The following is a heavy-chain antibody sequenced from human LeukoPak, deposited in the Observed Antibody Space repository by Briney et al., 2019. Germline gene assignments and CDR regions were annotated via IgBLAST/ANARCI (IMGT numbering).Heavy chain of an antibody. CDR1: GFTFNTYW. CDR2: IRSDGSST. Sequence: GGSLRLSCAASGFTFNTYWMHWVRQAPGKGLVWVSRIRSDGSSTIYADSVRGRFTISRDNAKNTLYLQMNSLRAEDTAVYYCAGVLGVRDLAYFDYWGHGTLVTVSS. J-gene: IGHJ4*01. V-gene: IGHV3-74*01. D-gene: IGHD3-10*01. CDR3: AGVLGVRDLAYFDY.